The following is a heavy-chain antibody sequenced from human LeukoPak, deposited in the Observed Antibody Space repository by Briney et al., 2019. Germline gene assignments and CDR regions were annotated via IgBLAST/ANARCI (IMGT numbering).Heavy chain of an antibody. Sequence: NPSETLSLTCTVSGGSISTSSYYWGWIRQPPGKGLECIGNIYYSRSPYYNPSLKSRVTISVDTSKNQFSLKLSSVTAADTAMYYCAREKIGTGTVLGKDYYYMDVWGKGTTVTVSS. CDR1: GGSISTSSYY. CDR3: AREKIGTGTVLGKDYYYMDV. J-gene: IGHJ6*03. V-gene: IGHV4-39*07. CDR2: IYYSRSP. D-gene: IGHD3-16*01.